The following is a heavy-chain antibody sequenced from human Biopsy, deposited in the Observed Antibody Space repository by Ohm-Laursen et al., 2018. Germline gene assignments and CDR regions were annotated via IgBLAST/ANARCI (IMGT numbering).Heavy chain of an antibody. D-gene: IGHD1-26*01. CDR1: GDSFTSYA. CDR2: IIPIPNVA. J-gene: IGHJ5*02. CDR3: ARGEGSSWFDP. Sequence: SVKVSCKASGDSFTSYAIGWGGQALGQGLGWMGGIIPIPNVATYAQKFQGRITITADESTSTAYMELNSLTSDDTAVYFCARGEGSSWFDPWGHGTLVTVSS. V-gene: IGHV1-69*10.